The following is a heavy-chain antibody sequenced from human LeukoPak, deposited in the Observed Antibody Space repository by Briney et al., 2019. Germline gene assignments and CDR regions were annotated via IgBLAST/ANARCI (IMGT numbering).Heavy chain of an antibody. CDR2: INPSGGST. Sequence: ASVKVSCKASGYTFTSYYMHWVRQAPGQGLEWMGIINPSGGSTSYAQKFQGRVTMTRDTSTSTVYMELSSLRSEDTAVYYCARVAGQQLVRGWFDPWGQGTLVTVSS. D-gene: IGHD6-13*01. CDR3: ARVAGQQLVRGWFDP. V-gene: IGHV1-46*01. J-gene: IGHJ5*02. CDR1: GYTFTSYY.